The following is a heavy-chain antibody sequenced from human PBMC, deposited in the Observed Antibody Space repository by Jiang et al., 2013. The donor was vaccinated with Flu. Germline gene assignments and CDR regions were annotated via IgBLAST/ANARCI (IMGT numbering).Heavy chain of an antibody. CDR1: GYTFTGYY. V-gene: IGHV1-2*02. J-gene: IGHJ4*02. D-gene: IGHD5-18*01. Sequence: GAEVKKPGASVKVSCKASGYTFTGYYMHWVRQAPGQGLEWMGWINPNSGGTNYAQKFQGRVTMTRDTSISTAYMELSRLRSDDTAVYYCARVLIPDTAMVQVGYWGQGTLVTVSS. CDR2: INPNSGGT. CDR3: ARVLIPDTAMVQVGY.